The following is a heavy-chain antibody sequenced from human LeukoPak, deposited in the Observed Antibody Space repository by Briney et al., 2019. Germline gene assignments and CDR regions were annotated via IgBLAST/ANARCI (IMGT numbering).Heavy chain of an antibody. CDR3: AKVRGTYSSGYFFDY. Sequence: GGSLRLSCAASGFTFSAYWMHWVRQAPGKGLVWVSRVKYDGSTTTYADSVRGRFTISRDNAKNILYLQMNSLRVEDTAVYYCAKVRGTYSSGYFFDYWGQGALVTVSS. D-gene: IGHD6-19*01. J-gene: IGHJ4*02. CDR1: GFTFSAYW. V-gene: IGHV3-74*01. CDR2: VKYDGSTT.